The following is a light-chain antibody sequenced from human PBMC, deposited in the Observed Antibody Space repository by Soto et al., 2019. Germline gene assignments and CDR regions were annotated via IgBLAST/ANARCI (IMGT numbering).Light chain of an antibody. CDR2: GAS. CDR3: QQYGSSGT. V-gene: IGKV3-20*01. J-gene: IGKJ1*01. CDR1: QSVSSSY. Sequence: ELVLTQSPGTLSFSPGERANLSCRASQSVSSSYLAWYQRRPGQAPRLLIYGASSRATGIPDRFSGSGSGTDFTLTISRLEPEDFAVYYCQQYGSSGTFGQGTKVDIK.